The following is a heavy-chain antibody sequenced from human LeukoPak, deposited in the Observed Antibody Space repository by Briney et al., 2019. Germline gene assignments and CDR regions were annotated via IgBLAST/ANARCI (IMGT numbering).Heavy chain of an antibody. V-gene: IGHV1-58*02. CDR1: GFTFTSSA. CDR2: IVVGSGNT. CDR3: AATLNYYDSSGYYPPLDY. J-gene: IGHJ4*02. Sequence: SVKVSCKASGFTFTSSAMQWVRQARGQRLEGRGWIVVGSGNTNYAQKFQERVTITRDMSTSTAYMELSSLRSEDTAVYYCAATLNYYDSSGYYPPLDYWGQGTLVTVPS. D-gene: IGHD3-22*01.